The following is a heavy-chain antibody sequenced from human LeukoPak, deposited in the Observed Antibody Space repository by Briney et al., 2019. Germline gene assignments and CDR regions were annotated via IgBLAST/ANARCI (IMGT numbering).Heavy chain of an antibody. V-gene: IGHV4-34*01. CDR1: GGSFSGYY. CDR2: INHSGST. CDR3: AGAGYYYYYGMDV. Sequence: SETLSLTCAVYGGSFSGYYWSWIRQPPGKGLEWIGEINHSGSTNYNPSLKSRVTISVDTSKNQFSLKLSSVTAADTAVYYCAGAGYYYYYGMDVWGQGPRSPSP. J-gene: IGHJ6*02.